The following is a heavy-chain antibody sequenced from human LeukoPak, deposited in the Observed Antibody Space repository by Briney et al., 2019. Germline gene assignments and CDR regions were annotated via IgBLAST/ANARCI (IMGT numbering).Heavy chain of an antibody. D-gene: IGHD3-22*01. V-gene: IGHV1-46*01. CDR1: GYTFTGYY. J-gene: IGHJ4*02. CDR3: ARAGYDSSGYYSY. CDR2: INPTGGST. Sequence: ASVKVSCKASGYTFTGYYMHWVRQAPGQGLEWVGLINPTGGSTTYAQKFQGRVTMTRDTSTTTVYMEVSSLRSEDTAVYYCARAGYDSSGYYSYWGQGTLVTVSS.